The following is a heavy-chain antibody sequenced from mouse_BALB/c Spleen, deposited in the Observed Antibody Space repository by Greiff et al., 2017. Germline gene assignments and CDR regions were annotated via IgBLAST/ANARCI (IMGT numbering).Heavy chain of an antibody. CDR3: ATLYGNYVWFAY. CDR1: GFTFSSYT. J-gene: IGHJ3*01. D-gene: IGHD2-1*01. CDR2: ISNGGGST. V-gene: IGHV5-12-2*01. Sequence: EVHLVESGGGLVQPGGSLKLSCAASGFTFSSYTMSWVRQTPEKRLEWVAYISNGGGSTYYPDTVKGRFTISRDNAKNTLYLQMSSLKSEDTAMYYCATLYGNYVWFAYWGQGTLVTVSA.